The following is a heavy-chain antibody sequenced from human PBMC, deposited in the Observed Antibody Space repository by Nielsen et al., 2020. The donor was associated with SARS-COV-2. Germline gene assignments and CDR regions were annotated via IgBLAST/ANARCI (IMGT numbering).Heavy chain of an antibody. CDR2: VYYSGST. V-gene: IGHV4-59*01. CDR3: VREGGYSST. Sequence: SETLSLTCTVSGGSISSNYWSWIRQPPGKGLEWIGYVYYSGSTNYNPSLKSRVTISVDTSKNQFSLKLSSVTAADTAVYYCVREGGYSSTWGQGTLVTVSS. CDR1: GGSISSNY. J-gene: IGHJ5*02. D-gene: IGHD6-13*01.